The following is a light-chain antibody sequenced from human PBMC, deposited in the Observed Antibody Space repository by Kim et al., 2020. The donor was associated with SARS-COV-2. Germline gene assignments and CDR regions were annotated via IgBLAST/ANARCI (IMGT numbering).Light chain of an antibody. V-gene: IGLV3-27*01. CDR3: YSAADNNVL. J-gene: IGLJ3*02. Sequence: SVSPGQTARSTCSGDVLSKKYGRWFQQKPGQAPVLVIYKDSERPSGIPERFSGSSSGTTVTLTISGAQVEDEADYYCYSAADNNVLFGGGTKLTVL. CDR2: KDS. CDR1: VLSKKY.